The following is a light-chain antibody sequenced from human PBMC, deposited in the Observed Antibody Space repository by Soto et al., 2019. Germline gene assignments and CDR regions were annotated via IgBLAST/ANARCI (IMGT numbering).Light chain of an antibody. J-gene: IGKJ5*01. Sequence: QKPGKVPRFLICSASILRSGVPSRFSGSGSGTEFTLTISSLQSEDFAVYFCQQYNSWPPITFGQGTRLEIK. V-gene: IGKV1-27*01. CDR3: QQYNSWPPIT. CDR2: SAS.